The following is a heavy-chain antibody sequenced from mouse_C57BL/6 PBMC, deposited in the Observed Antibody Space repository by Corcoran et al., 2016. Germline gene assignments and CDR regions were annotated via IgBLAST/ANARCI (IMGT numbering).Heavy chain of an antibody. CDR3: VGVGHFDY. CDR2: IYPGSGNT. V-gene: IGHV1-76*01. J-gene: IGHJ2*01. CDR1: GYTFTDYY. D-gene: IGHD4-1*01. Sequence: QVQLKQSGAELVRPGASVKLSCKASGYTFTDYYINWVKQRPGQGLEWITRIYPGSGNTYYNEKFKGKATLTAEKSSSTAYMQLSSLTSEDAAVYVCVGVGHFDYGGQGTTLTVSS.